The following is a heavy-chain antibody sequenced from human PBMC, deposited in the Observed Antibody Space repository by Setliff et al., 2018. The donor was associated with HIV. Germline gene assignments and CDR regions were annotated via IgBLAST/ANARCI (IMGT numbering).Heavy chain of an antibody. CDR1: GYTFTSYG. D-gene: IGHD3-22*01. J-gene: IGHJ3*02. CDR2: ISAYNGNT. V-gene: IGHV1-18*01. Sequence: ASVMVSCKASGYTFTSYGISWVRQAPGQGLEWMGWISAYNGNTNYAQKLQGRVTMTTDTSTSTAYMELRSLRSDDTAVYYCARDYFDSSAYHYGFGAFDIWGQGTMVTVSS. CDR3: ARDYFDSSAYHYGFGAFDI.